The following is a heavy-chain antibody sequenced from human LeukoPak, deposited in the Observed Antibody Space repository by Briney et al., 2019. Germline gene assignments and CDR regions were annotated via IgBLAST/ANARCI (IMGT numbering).Heavy chain of an antibody. V-gene: IGHV3-23*01. Sequence: PGGSLRLSCAASGFTFSSNAMNWVRQAPGKGLEWVAAIYGRGETTYYADLVKGRFTISRYNSKNTLYLQMNSLRAEDTAVYYCAKTAMIKVIINTYPKGLNYWGQGTLVTVSS. CDR3: AKTAMIKVIINTYPKGLNY. CDR1: GFTFSSNA. J-gene: IGHJ4*02. CDR2: IYGRGETT. D-gene: IGHD3-10*01.